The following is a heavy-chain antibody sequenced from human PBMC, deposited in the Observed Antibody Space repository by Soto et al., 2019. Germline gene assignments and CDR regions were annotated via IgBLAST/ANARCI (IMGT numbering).Heavy chain of an antibody. CDR2: ISAYNGDT. V-gene: IGHV1-18*01. J-gene: IGHJ5*02. D-gene: IGHD6-6*01. CDR1: GYTFTSYG. Sequence: ASVKVSCKASGYTFTSYGVSWVRQAPGQGLEWMGWISAYNGDTNYAQNFQGRVTMTKDTSTDKAYMELRRLTSDDTAVYFCARDGPVVRARSWFDPWGQGTLVTVSS. CDR3: ARDGPVVRARSWFDP.